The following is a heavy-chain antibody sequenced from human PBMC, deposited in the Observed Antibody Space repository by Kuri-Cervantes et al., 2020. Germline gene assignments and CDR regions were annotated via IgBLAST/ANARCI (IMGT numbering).Heavy chain of an antibody. J-gene: IGHJ4*02. CDR1: GFSFSSYW. D-gene: IGHD3-10*01. V-gene: IGHV3-74*01. CDR3: AKTPSITGDY. CDR2: INSDGSST. Sequence: GESLKISCAASGFSFSSYWMHWVRQAPGKGLVWVSRINSDGSSTSHADSVKGRFTISRDNSKNTLYLQMNSLRAEDTAVYYCAKTPSITGDYWGQGTLVTVSS.